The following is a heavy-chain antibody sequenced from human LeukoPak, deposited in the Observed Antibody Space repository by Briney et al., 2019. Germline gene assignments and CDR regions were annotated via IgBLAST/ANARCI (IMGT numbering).Heavy chain of an antibody. CDR1: GFTFSSYA. J-gene: IGHJ4*02. CDR2: ISGSGGTT. V-gene: IGHV3-23*01. CDR3: AKDGPGYSSSSRLTDFDY. Sequence: PGGSLRLSCAASGFTFSSYAMSWVRQAPGKGLEWVSAISGSGGTTYYADSVKGRFTISRDNSKNTLYLQMNSLRADDTAVYYCAKDGPGYSSSSRLTDFDYWGQGTLVTVSS. D-gene: IGHD6-6*01.